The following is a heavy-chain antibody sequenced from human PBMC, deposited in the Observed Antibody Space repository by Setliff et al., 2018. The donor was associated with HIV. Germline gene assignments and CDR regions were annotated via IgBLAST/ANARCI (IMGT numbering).Heavy chain of an antibody. CDR3: ARVKRTSAYDY. CDR2: IVPIFGTT. CDR1: GGSFSSYA. J-gene: IGHJ4*02. Sequence: VASVKVSCKASGGSFSSYAITWVRQAPGQGLEWMGGIVPIFGTTNYAQKFQGRVTITADESTSTACMELSSLRSEDTAVYYCARVKRTSAYDYWVQGTLVTASS. V-gene: IGHV1-69*13. D-gene: IGHD2-2*01.